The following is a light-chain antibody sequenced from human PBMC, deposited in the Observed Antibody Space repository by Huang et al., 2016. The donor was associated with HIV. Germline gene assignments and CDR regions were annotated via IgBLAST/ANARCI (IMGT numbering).Light chain of an antibody. CDR3: QQRFSTTIT. CDR1: QNVNTY. CDR2: AAS. V-gene: IGKV1-39*01. Sequence: DIQMTQSPPSLSASLGDSVTIACRASQNVNTYLNWYQQKPGQAPRLLIFAASRLRSGVPSRFSGSGSGTEFTLTISSLQLEEFATYYCQQRFSTTITFGQGTRLDIK. J-gene: IGKJ5*01.